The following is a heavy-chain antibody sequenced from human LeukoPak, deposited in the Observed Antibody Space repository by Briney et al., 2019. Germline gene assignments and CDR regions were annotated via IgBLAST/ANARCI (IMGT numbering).Heavy chain of an antibody. CDR3: ARNIQYSSSWGYFDY. V-gene: IGHV1-18*01. D-gene: IGHD6-13*01. Sequence: GASVKVSCKASGYTFTSYGISWVRQAPGQGLEWMGWISAYNGNTNYAPKLQGRVTMTTDTSTSTAYMELRSLRSDDTAVYYCARNIQYSSSWGYFDYWGQGTLVTVSS. CDR1: GYTFTSYG. CDR2: ISAYNGNT. J-gene: IGHJ4*02.